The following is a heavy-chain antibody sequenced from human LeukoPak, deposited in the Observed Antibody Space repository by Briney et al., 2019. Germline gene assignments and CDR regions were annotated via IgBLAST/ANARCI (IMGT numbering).Heavy chain of an antibody. V-gene: IGHV1-2*02. CDR2: INPNSGAT. CDR3: ARGRRILGGPENAGDFFDF. Sequence: ASVKVSCTASGYTFTSYGISWVRQAPGQGLKWMGWINPNSGATHYAQSFQARVTMTRDTSIASSYMELTGLESDDTAVYYCARGRRILGGPENAGDFFDFWGQGSLVTVSS. D-gene: IGHD3-16*01. J-gene: IGHJ4*01. CDR1: GYTFTSYG.